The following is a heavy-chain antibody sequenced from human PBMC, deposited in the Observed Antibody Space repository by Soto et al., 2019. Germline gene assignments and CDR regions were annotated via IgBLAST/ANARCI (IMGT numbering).Heavy chain of an antibody. V-gene: IGHV3-23*01. J-gene: IGHJ5*02. D-gene: IGHD2-15*01. Sequence: EGQLLQSGGDLVQPGGSLRLSCAGSGLTLRSYAMTWIRQTPEKGLEWVSTISGRSGVPSYADSVNGRFTISRDNSKNTLYLQENNLRPDDTAIYYCAKGGPFTGGFDPWGQGTLVTVAS. CDR2: ISGRSGVP. CDR3: AKGGPFTGGFDP. CDR1: GLTLRSYA.